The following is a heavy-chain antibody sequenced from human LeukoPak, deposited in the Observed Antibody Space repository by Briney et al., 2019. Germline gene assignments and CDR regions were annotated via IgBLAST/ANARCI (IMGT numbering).Heavy chain of an antibody. CDR1: GYTFTSYG. CDR2: ISAYNGNT. V-gene: IGHV1-18*01. Sequence: GASVKVSCKASGYTFTSYGISWVRQAPGQGLEWMGWISAYNGNTNYAQKLQGRVTMTTDTSTSTAYMELRSLRSDDTAVYYCARDRPIAVAGDLDYWGQGTLVTVSS. CDR3: ARDRPIAVAGDLDY. D-gene: IGHD6-19*01. J-gene: IGHJ4*02.